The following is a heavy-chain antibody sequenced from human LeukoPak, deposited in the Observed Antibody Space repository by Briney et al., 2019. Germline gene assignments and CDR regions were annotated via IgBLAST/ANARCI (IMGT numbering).Heavy chain of an antibody. CDR2: INPAGSET. V-gene: IGHV3-7*01. J-gene: IGHJ4*02. Sequence: GGSLRLSCAASGFSFSTYWMTWVRQAPGTGLEWVANINPAGSETYYVDPVKGRFSISRDNAKNLVYLQMNSLRAEDTAVYHCARFGYVAAVDVWGQGTPVTVSS. CDR1: GFSFSTYW. D-gene: IGHD2-15*01. CDR3: ARFGYVAAVDV.